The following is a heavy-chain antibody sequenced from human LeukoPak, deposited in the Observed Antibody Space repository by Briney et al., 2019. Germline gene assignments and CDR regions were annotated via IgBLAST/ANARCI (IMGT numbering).Heavy chain of an antibody. V-gene: IGHV3-66*02. CDR2: IWIDGTT. D-gene: IGHD4/OR15-4a*01. Sequence: GGSLRLSCVVSGFTVSTSYMAWVRQAPGKGLECVSLIWIDGTTHYADSVKGRFTISGDNSKNTLYLQMNSLRPEDTAVYYRATKYGESWGQGTLVTVSS. CDR3: ATKYGES. J-gene: IGHJ5*02. CDR1: GFTVSTSY.